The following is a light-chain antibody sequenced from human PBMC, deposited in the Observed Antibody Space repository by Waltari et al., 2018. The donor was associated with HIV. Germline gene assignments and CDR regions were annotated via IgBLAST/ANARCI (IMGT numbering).Light chain of an antibody. Sequence: QSALTQPRSVSGSPGQSVTIPCTGTISDVGGYKSVSWYQQHPGKAPKLMIYDVSKRPSGVPDRFSGSKSGNTASLTISGLQAEDEADYYCCSYAGSYNYVFGTGTKVTVL. V-gene: IGLV2-11*01. CDR2: DVS. CDR3: CSYAGSYNYV. CDR1: ISDVGGYKS. J-gene: IGLJ1*01.